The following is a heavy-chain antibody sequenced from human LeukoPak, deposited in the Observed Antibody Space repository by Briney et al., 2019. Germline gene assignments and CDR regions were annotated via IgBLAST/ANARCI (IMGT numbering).Heavy chain of an antibody. CDR2: IYHSGST. CDR3: ARACGGTCYFDY. D-gene: IGHD2-15*01. J-gene: IGHJ4*02. V-gene: IGHV4-30-2*01. CDR1: GGSISSGGYS. Sequence: SQTLSLTCAVSGGSISSGGYSWSWIRQPPGKGLEWIGYIYHSGSTSYNPSLKSRVTVSVDRSTNQFSLKLSSVTAADTAVYYCARACGGTCYFDYWGQGTLVTVSS.